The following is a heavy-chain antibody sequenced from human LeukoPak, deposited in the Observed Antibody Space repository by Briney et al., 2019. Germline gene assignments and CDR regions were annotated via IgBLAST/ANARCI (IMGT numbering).Heavy chain of an antibody. V-gene: IGHV4-34*01. J-gene: IGHJ6*02. CDR2: INHSGST. Sequence: KSSETLSLTCAVYGGSFSGYYWSWIRKPPGKGLEWIGEINHSGSTNYNPSLKSRVTISVDTSKTHFSLKLSSVTAADTAVYYCARALRVRGYYYYGMDVWGQGTTVTVSS. CDR1: GGSFSGYY. D-gene: IGHD3-10*01. CDR3: ARALRVRGYYYYGMDV.